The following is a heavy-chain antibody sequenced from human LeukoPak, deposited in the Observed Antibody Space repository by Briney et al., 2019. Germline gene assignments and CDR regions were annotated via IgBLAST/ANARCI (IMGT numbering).Heavy chain of an antibody. CDR2: VHYSGST. V-gene: IGHV4-39*02. Sequence: SETLSLTCTVSGGSISSRTYYWAWIRQPPGKGLEWIGSVHYSGSTFYNPSLKSRVTTSVDTSKSQFSLKLRSVTAADAAVYYCAREDGSGWSVDLIDYWGQGTLVTVSS. CDR1: GGSISSRTYY. D-gene: IGHD6-19*01. CDR3: AREDGSGWSVDLIDY. J-gene: IGHJ4*02.